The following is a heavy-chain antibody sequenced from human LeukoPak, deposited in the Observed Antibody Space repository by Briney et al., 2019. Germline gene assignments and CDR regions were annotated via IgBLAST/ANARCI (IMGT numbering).Heavy chain of an antibody. Sequence: SETLSLTCTVSGGSISSYYWSWIRQPPGKGLEWIGYIYYSGSTNYNPSLKSRVTISVDTSKNQFSLKLSSVTAADTAVYYCARAGFEVVVPDYWGQGTLVTVSS. V-gene: IGHV4-59*01. J-gene: IGHJ4*02. CDR3: ARAGFEVVVPDY. CDR2: IYYSGST. CDR1: GGSISSYY. D-gene: IGHD3-22*01.